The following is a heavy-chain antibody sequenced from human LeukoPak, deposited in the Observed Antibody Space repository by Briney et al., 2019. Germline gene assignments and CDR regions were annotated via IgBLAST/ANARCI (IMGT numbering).Heavy chain of an antibody. CDR2: INHSGST. Sequence: SETLSLTCAVYGGSVSGYYCSWIRQPPGKGLEWIGEINHSGSTNYNPSLKSRVTISVDTSKNQFSLKLSSVTAADTAVYYCARVITMVRGVIGTNWFDPWGQGTLVTVSS. J-gene: IGHJ5*02. CDR3: ARVITMVRGVIGTNWFDP. V-gene: IGHV4-34*01. D-gene: IGHD3-10*01. CDR1: GGSVSGYY.